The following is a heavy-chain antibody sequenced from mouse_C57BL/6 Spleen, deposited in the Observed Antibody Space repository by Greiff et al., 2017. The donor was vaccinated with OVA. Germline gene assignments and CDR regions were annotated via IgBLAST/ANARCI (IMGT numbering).Heavy chain of an antibody. D-gene: IGHD2-1*01. J-gene: IGHJ3*01. CDR2: IDPSDSYT. CDR3: ARPSGNYLGAY. CDR1: GYTFTSYW. V-gene: IGHV1-50*01. Sequence: VKLMESGAELVKPGASVKLSCKASGYTFTSYWMQWVKQRPGQGLEWIGEIDPSDSYTNYNQKFKGKATLTVDTSSSTAYMQLSSLTSEDSAVYYCARPSGNYLGAYWGQGTLVTVSA.